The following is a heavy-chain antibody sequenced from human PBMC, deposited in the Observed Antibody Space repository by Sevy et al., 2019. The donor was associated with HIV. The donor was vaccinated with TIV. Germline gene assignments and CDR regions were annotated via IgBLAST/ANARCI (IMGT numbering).Heavy chain of an antibody. V-gene: IGHV3-21*01. CDR2: ISSSSSYI. J-gene: IGHJ6*02. Sequence: GGSLRLSCAASGFTFSSYSMNWVRQAPGKGLEWVSSISSSSSYIYYADSVKGRFTISRDNAKNSLYLQMNSLRAEDTAVYYCARGMYYYDSSGYYPRDYYYGMDVWGQGTTVTVSS. CDR3: ARGMYYYDSSGYYPRDYYYGMDV. CDR1: GFTFSSYS. D-gene: IGHD3-22*01.